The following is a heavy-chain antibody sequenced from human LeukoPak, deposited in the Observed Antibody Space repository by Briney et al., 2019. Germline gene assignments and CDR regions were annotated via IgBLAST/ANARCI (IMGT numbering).Heavy chain of an antibody. CDR1: GYTFTSYY. CDR3: ARAMTHAAFDI. J-gene: IGHJ3*02. Sequence: ASVKVSCKASGYTFTSYYMHWVRQAPGQGLEWMGIINPSGGSTSYAQKFQGRVTITADESTSTAYMELSSLRSEDTAVYYCARAMTHAAFDIWGQGTMVTVSS. V-gene: IGHV1-46*01. CDR2: INPSGGST.